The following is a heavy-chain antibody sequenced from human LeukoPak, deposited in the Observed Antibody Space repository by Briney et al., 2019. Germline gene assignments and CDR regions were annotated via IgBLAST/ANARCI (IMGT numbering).Heavy chain of an antibody. CDR1: GFTFSSYE. V-gene: IGHV3-48*03. Sequence: GGSLRLSCAASGFTFSSYEMNWVRQAPGKGLGWVSYISSSGSTIYYADSVKGRFTISRDNARNSLYLQMNSLRAEDTAVYYCAELGITMIGGVWGKGTTVTISS. CDR3: AELGITMIGGV. J-gene: IGHJ6*04. CDR2: ISSSGSTI. D-gene: IGHD3-10*02.